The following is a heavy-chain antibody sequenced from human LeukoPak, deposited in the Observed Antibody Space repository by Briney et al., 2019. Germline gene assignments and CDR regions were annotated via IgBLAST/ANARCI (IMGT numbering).Heavy chain of an antibody. J-gene: IGHJ6*02. CDR1: GGSVSSGSYY. Sequence: SETLSLTYTVSGGSVSSGSYYWSWIRQPPGKGLEWIGYIYYSGSTNYNPSLKSRVTISVDTSKNQFSLKLSSVTAADTAVYYCASQEYSYGLYLGNYYYGMDVWGQGTTVTVSS. D-gene: IGHD5-18*01. CDR2: IYYSGST. CDR3: ASQEYSYGLYLGNYYYGMDV. V-gene: IGHV4-61*01.